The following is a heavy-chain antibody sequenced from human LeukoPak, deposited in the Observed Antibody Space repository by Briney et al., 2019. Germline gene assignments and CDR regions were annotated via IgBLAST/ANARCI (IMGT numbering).Heavy chain of an antibody. V-gene: IGHV1-2*02. CDR1: GYTFTGYY. J-gene: IGHJ4*02. Sequence: ASVKVSCKASGYTFTGYYMHWVRQAPGQGLEWMGWINPNSGGTNYAQKFQGRVTMTRDTSISTAYMELSRLRSDDTAVCYCARDLEGSSWYGNYWGQGTLVTVSS. D-gene: IGHD6-13*01. CDR3: ARDLEGSSWYGNY. CDR2: INPNSGGT.